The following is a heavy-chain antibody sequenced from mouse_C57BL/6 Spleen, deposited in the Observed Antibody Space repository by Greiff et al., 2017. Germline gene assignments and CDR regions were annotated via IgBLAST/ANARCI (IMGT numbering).Heavy chain of an antibody. D-gene: IGHD1-1*01. CDR1: GYTFTDYE. CDR2: IDPETGGT. Sequence: VQLQQSGAELVRPGASVTLSCKASGYTFTDYEMHWVKQTPVHGLEWIGAIDPETGGTAYNQKFKGKAILTADKSSSTAYMELRSLTSEDSAVYYCTRGGITTVVAPDYWGQGTTLTVSS. CDR3: TRGGITTVVAPDY. V-gene: IGHV1-15*01. J-gene: IGHJ2*01.